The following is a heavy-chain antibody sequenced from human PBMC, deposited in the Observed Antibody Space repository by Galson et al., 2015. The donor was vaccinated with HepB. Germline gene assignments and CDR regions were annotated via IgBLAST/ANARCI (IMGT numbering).Heavy chain of an antibody. CDR3: AREDGFGIPFYYGMDV. CDR1: GGSVSSGSYY. J-gene: IGHJ6*02. CDR2: IYYRGST. V-gene: IGHV4-61*01. Sequence: LSLTCTVSGGSVSSGSYYWNWIRQPPGKGLEWIGLIYYRGSTNYNPSLKSRVSISVDTSKNQFSLKLSSVTAADTAVYYCAREDGFGIPFYYGMDVWGQGTTVTVSS. D-gene: IGHD3-10*01.